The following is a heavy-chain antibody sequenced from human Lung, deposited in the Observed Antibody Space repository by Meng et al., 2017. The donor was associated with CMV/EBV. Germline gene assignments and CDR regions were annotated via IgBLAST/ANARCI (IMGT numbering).Heavy chain of an antibody. CDR2: INQDGSQS. CDR3: ARDPNEDGGVTLDN. Sequence: GGSLRLSCVASGFSLSNYWMTWVRQAPGKALEWVANINQDGSQSYYVDSVRGRFTITRDNGGNSLYLQMNSLGGDDTAVYYCARDPNEDGGVTLDNWGQGIXVTVSS. D-gene: IGHD5-24*01. V-gene: IGHV3-7*01. CDR1: GFSLSNYW. J-gene: IGHJ4*02.